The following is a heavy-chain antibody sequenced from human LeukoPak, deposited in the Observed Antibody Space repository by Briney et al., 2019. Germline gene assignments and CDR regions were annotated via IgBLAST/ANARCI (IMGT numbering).Heavy chain of an antibody. Sequence: GGSLRLSCAASGFTFSSYSMNWVRQAPGKGLEWVLSISSSSSYIYYADSVKGRFTISRDNAKNSLYLQMNSLRAEDTAVYYCARLSIAVAGLDYWGQGTLVTVSS. CDR1: GFTFSSYS. D-gene: IGHD6-19*01. CDR3: ARLSIAVAGLDY. V-gene: IGHV3-21*01. J-gene: IGHJ4*02. CDR2: ISSSSSYI.